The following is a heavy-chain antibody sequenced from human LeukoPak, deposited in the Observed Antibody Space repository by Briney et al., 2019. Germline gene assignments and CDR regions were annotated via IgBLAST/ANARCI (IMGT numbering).Heavy chain of an antibody. CDR2: LYHSGRI. D-gene: IGHD1-26*01. CDR1: GYSTSSGYY. V-gene: IGHV4-38-2*02. J-gene: IGHJ5*02. Sequence: PSETLSLTCTVSGYSTSSGYYWAWIRQPPGKGLECIGSLYHSGRIDYNPALKSRVTISVDTSKNQFSLKLTSVTAADTAIYYCAREVRSAWASFDPWGQGILVTVSS. CDR3: AREVRSAWASFDP.